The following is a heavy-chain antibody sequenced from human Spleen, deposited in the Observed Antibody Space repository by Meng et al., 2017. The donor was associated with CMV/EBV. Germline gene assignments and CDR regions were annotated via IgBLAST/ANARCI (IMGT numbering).Heavy chain of an antibody. CDR3: ARIGWSSWPGISWFDP. Sequence: ESLKISCTVSGGSISSYYWSWIRQPPGKGLEWIGYIYYSGSTNYNPSLKSRVTISVDTSKNQFSLKLSSVTAADTAVYFCARIGWSSWPGISWFDPWGLGTLVTVSS. D-gene: IGHD6-13*01. CDR2: IYYSGST. CDR1: GGSISSYY. V-gene: IGHV4-59*01. J-gene: IGHJ5*02.